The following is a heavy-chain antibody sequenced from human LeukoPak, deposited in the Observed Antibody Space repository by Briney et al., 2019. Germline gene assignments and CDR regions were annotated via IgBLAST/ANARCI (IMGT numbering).Heavy chain of an antibody. CDR1: GFTFSSYA. D-gene: IGHD1-26*01. V-gene: IGHV3-30-3*01. CDR2: ISYDGSNK. Sequence: GRSLRLSCAASGFTFSSYAMHWVRQAPGKGLEWVAVISYDGSNKYYADSVKGRFTISRDNSKNTLYLQMNSLRAEDTAVYYCARDPLAGATDPYFDYWGQGTLVTVSS. J-gene: IGHJ4*02. CDR3: ARDPLAGATDPYFDY.